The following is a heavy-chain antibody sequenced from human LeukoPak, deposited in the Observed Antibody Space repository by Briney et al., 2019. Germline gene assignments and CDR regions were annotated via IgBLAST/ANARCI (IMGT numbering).Heavy chain of an antibody. V-gene: IGHV4-34*01. Sequence: SETLSLTCAVYGGSFSGYYWSWIRQPPGKGLEWIGYIYYSGSTDYNPSLKSRVTISVDTSKNQFSLKLSSVTAADTAVYYYARGPNYVWGSYRYFDYWGQGTLVTVSS. D-gene: IGHD3-16*02. CDR1: GGSFSGYY. J-gene: IGHJ4*02. CDR2: IYYSGST. CDR3: ARGPNYVWGSYRYFDY.